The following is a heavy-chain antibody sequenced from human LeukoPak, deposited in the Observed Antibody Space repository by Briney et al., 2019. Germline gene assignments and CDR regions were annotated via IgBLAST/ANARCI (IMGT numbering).Heavy chain of an antibody. V-gene: IGHV3-23*01. CDR3: AKPPMVRGGYFDY. D-gene: IGHD3-10*01. J-gene: IGHJ4*02. Sequence: GGSLRLSCAASGFTFSSYAMSWVRQAPGKGLEWVSAISGSGGSTYYADSVKGRFTISRDDSKNTLYLQMNSLRAEDTAVYYCAKPPMVRGGYFDYWGQGTLVTVSS. CDR1: GFTFSSYA. CDR2: ISGSGGST.